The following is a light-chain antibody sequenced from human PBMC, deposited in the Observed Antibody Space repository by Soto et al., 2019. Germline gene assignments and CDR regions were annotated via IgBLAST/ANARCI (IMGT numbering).Light chain of an antibody. CDR1: SSKIGSNY. CDR3: AAWDDSLSGVV. CDR2: RNS. J-gene: IGLJ2*01. Sequence: QAVVTQPPSASGTPGQRVTISCSGSSSKIGSNYVYWYQQLPGTVPQLLIYRNSERPSGVPDRFSGSKSGTSASLAISGLRSEDEADYYCAAWDDSLSGVVFGGGTKLTVL. V-gene: IGLV1-47*01.